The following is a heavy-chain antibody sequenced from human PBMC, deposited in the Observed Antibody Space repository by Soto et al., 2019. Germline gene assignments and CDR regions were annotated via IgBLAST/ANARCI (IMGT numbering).Heavy chain of an antibody. J-gene: IGHJ6*02. Sequence: ASVKGSCKASGYSFTSYGISWVRQAPGQGLEWMGWISAYNGNTNYAQKLQGRVTMTTDTSTSTAYMELRSLRSDDTAVYYCARDPDGYYYGMDVWGQGTTVTVSS. CDR3: ARDPDGYYYGMDV. CDR2: ISAYNGNT. CDR1: GYSFTSYG. V-gene: IGHV1-18*01.